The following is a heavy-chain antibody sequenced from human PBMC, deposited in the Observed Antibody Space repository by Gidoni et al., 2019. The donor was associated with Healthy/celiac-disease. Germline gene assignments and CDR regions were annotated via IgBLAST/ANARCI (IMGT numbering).Heavy chain of an antibody. CDR2: IRYDGSNK. V-gene: IGHV3-30*02. J-gene: IGHJ4*02. CDR3: AKDLRVGATKQEDY. D-gene: IGHD1-26*01. Sequence: QVQLVESGGGVVQPGGSLRLSCAASGFTFSSYGMHWVRQAPGKGLEWVAFIRYDGSNKYYADSVKGRFTISRDNSKNTLYLQMNSLRAEDTAVYYCAKDLRVGATKQEDYWGQGTLVTVSS. CDR1: GFTFSSYG.